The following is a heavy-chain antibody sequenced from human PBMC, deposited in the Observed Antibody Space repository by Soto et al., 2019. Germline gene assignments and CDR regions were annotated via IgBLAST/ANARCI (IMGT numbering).Heavy chain of an antibody. Sequence: GGSLRLPCAASGFTFSSYTLNWVRQAPGKGLEWVSSITSSSSYIYYADSVKGRFTISSDNAKNSLYLQMNSLRAEDTAVYFCATGGEFFDYWGQETLVTVS. V-gene: IGHV3-21*01. J-gene: IGHJ4*02. CDR2: ITSSSSYI. CDR1: GFTFSSYT. D-gene: IGHD3-10*01. CDR3: ATGGEFFDY.